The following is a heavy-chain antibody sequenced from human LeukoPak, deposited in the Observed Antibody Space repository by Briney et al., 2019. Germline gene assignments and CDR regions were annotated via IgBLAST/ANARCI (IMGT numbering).Heavy chain of an antibody. J-gene: IGHJ6*02. CDR1: GFTFSSYA. CDR3: AKAKEGYDILTGPYGMDV. CDR2: ISYDGSNK. V-gene: IGHV3-30-3*01. D-gene: IGHD3-9*01. Sequence: GGSLRLSCAASGFTFSSYAMHWVRQAPGKGLEWVAVISYDGSNKYYADSVKGRFTISRDGSKNSLYLQMNSLRAEDTAVYYCAKAKEGYDILTGPYGMDVWGQGTTVTVSS.